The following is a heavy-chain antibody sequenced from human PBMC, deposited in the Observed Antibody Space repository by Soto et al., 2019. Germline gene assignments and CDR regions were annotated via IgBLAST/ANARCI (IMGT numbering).Heavy chain of an antibody. V-gene: IGHV1-18*01. CDR2: ISAYNGNT. CDR1: GYTFTSYG. Sequence: QVQLVQSGAEVKKPGASVKVSCKASGYTFTSYGISWVRQAPGQGLEWMGWISAYNGNTNYAQKLQGRVTMTTDTSTSTAYMELRSLGSDDTALYYCARDGQSGSYREDDYYYGMDVWGQGTTVTVSS. CDR3: ARDGQSGSYREDDYYYGMDV. J-gene: IGHJ6*02. D-gene: IGHD1-26*01.